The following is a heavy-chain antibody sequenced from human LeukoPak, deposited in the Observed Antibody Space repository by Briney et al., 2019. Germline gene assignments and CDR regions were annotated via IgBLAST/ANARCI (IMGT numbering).Heavy chain of an antibody. CDR3: ARNPRITIFGYGMDV. D-gene: IGHD3-3*01. J-gene: IGHJ6*02. CDR1: GGTFSSYA. Sequence: SVKVSCKASGGTFSSYAISWVRQAPGQGLEWMGGIIPIFGTANYAQKFQGRVTITADESTSTAYMELSSLRSEDTAVYYCARNPRITIFGYGMDVWGRGTTVTVSS. CDR2: IIPIFGTA. V-gene: IGHV1-69*13.